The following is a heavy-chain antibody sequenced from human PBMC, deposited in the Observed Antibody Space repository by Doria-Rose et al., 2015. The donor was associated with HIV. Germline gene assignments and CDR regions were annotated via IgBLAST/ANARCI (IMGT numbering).Heavy chain of an antibody. D-gene: IGHD2-8*01. V-gene: IGHV3-7*01. CDR1: GFTISDYW. CDR3: AKDKSPWSFVC. CDR2: IRKDGGEL. Sequence: VQLVESGGGLVQPGGSLRLSCAASGFTISDYWMNWVANIRKDGGELNHVDAVKGRFTISRDNAKNSLYLQMNSLRAEDTAVYYCAKDKSPWSFVCWGQGTLVTVSS. J-gene: IGHJ4*02.